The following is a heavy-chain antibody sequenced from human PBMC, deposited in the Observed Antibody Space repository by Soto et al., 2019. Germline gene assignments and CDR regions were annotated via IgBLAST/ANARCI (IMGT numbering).Heavy chain of an antibody. J-gene: IGHJ5*02. D-gene: IGHD3-10*01. CDR1: GGTFSSYA. CDR2: IIPIFGTA. Sequence: SVKVSCKASGGTFSSYAISWVRQAPGQGLEWMGGIIPIFGTANYAQKFQGRVTITADESTSTAYMELSSLRSEDTAVYYCARDGRGRGWFDPWGQGTLVSVSS. CDR3: ARDGRGRGWFDP. V-gene: IGHV1-69*13.